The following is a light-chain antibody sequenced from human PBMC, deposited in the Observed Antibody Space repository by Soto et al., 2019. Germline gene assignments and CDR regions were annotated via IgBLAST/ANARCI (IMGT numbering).Light chain of an antibody. Sequence: GDRVTISCRASQIIGTSLNWYQQKPGKAPNLLIHAASSLQSGVPSRFSGSGSGADFTLTISSLQPEDFATYYCQQVYSTAWTFGQGTTVDIK. CDR3: QQVYSTAWT. CDR1: QIIGTS. J-gene: IGKJ1*01. CDR2: AAS. V-gene: IGKV1-39*01.